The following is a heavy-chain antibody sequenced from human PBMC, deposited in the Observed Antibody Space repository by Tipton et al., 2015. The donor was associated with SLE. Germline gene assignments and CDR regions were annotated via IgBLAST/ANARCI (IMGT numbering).Heavy chain of an antibody. V-gene: IGHV4-59*11. Sequence: LSLTCTVSGGSISSHYWSWIRQPPGKGLEWIGYIYYSGSTNYNPSLKSRVTISVDTSKNQFSLKLSSVTAADTAVYYCAGSSSWYPDYWGQGTLVTVSS. J-gene: IGHJ4*02. CDR1: GGSISSHY. CDR3: AGSSSWYPDY. CDR2: IYYSGST. D-gene: IGHD6-13*01.